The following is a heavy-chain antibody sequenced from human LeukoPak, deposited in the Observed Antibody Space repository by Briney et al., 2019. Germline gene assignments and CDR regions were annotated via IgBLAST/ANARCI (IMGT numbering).Heavy chain of an antibody. D-gene: IGHD6-13*01. CDR2: ISWNSGSI. CDR1: GFTFDDYA. CDR3: ASQSLPAAGTVY. V-gene: IGHV3-9*01. Sequence: PGGSLRLSCAASGFTFDDYAMHWVRQAPGEGLEWVSGISWNSGSIGYADSVKGRFTISRDNAKNSLYLQMNSLRAEDTALYYCASQSLPAAGTVYWGQGTPVTVSS. J-gene: IGHJ4*02.